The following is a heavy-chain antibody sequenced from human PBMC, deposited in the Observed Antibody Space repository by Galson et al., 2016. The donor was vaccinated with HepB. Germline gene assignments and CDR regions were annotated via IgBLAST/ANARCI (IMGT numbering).Heavy chain of an antibody. V-gene: IGHV4-31*03. J-gene: IGHJ4*02. Sequence: TLSLTCTVSGGSIRSPNYYWTWIRQHPGKGLEWIGYIFYRGDTYYNPSLRRRVSISMDTSKNRFSLQLKFVTAADTALYYCARQYRGGPSDYWGQGTLVIVSS. D-gene: IGHD6-25*01. CDR3: ARQYRGGPSDY. CDR2: IFYRGDT. CDR1: GGSIRSPNYY.